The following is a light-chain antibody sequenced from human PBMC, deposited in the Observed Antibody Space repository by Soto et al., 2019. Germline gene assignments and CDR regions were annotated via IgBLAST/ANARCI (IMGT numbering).Light chain of an antibody. Sequence: DIPMTQSPSSLSASVGDRVTITCRASQGISNYLAWYQQKPGKVPKLLIYAASTLQSGVPSRFSGSGSGTDFTLTISSLQPEDVATYDCHKDDSAPPFTFGGVTKVEIK. CDR1: QGISNY. J-gene: IGKJ4*01. CDR2: AAS. V-gene: IGKV1-27*01. CDR3: HKDDSAPPFT.